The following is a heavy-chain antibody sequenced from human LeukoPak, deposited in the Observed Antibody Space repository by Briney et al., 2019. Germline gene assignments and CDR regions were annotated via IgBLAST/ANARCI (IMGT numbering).Heavy chain of an antibody. CDR3: ASLGQQLGHGAFDI. D-gene: IGHD6-13*01. CDR2: IIPILGIA. V-gene: IGHV1-69*02. J-gene: IGHJ3*02. Sequence: ASVKVSCKASGYTFTGYYMHWVRQAPGQGLEWMGRIIPILGIANYAQKFQGRVTVTADKSTSTAYMELSSLRSEDTAVYYCASLGQQLGHGAFDIWGQGTMVTVSS. CDR1: GYTFTGYY.